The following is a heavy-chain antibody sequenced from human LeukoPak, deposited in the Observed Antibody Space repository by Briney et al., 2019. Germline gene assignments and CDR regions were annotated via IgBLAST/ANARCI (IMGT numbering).Heavy chain of an antibody. D-gene: IGHD1/OR15-1a*01. CDR2: IKHDGSEK. J-gene: IGHJ6*03. CDR3: ARVRREMKRSLGRTTEYSYYYYMDV. Sequence: PGGSLRLSCAASGLTFSNYWMSWVRQGPGKGLEWVANIKHDGSEKYYIDSVKGRFTISRDNAKNSVYLQMNRLRAEDTAVYYCARVRREMKRSLGRTTEYSYYYYMDVWGNGTTVTVSS. V-gene: IGHV3-7*01. CDR1: GLTFSNYW.